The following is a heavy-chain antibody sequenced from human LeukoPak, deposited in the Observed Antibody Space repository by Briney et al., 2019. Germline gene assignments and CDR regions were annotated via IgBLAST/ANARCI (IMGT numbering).Heavy chain of an antibody. V-gene: IGHV4-39*07. CDR3: ARVGIGVVILDY. J-gene: IGHJ4*02. CDR2: IYYSGST. D-gene: IGHD3-3*01. CDR1: GGSISSSSYY. Sequence: SETLSLTCTVSGGSISSSSYYWGWIRQPPGKGLEWIGSIYYSGSTYYNPSLKSRVTISVDTSKNQFSLKLSSVTAADTAVYYCARVGIGVVILDYWGQGTLVTVSS.